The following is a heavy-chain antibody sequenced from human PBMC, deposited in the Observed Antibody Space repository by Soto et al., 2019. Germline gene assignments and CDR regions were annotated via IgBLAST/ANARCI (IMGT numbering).Heavy chain of an antibody. Sequence: ASVKVSCKASGGTFSSYAISWVRQAPGQGLEWMGGIIPIFGTANYAQKFQGRVTITADESTSRAYMELSSLRSEDTAVYYCARGFDIGYGDYVSVPYYYYYGMDVWGQGTTVTVSS. J-gene: IGHJ6*02. D-gene: IGHD4-17*01. CDR2: IIPIFGTA. CDR3: ARGFDIGYGDYVSVPYYYYYGMDV. CDR1: GGTFSSYA. V-gene: IGHV1-69*13.